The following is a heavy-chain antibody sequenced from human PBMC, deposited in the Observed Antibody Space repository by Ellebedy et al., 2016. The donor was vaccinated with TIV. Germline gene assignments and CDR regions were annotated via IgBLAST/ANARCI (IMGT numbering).Heavy chain of an antibody. J-gene: IGHJ4*02. V-gene: IGHV3-23*01. CDR3: VKLDSSGYYYGRLDY. Sequence: GESLKISCAASGFTFSSHAMSWVRQAPGKGLEWVSGISADSANTHYADSVKGRFTISRDNSKNTQNLQMNSLRAEDTAVYYCVKLDSSGYYYGRLDYWGQGTLVTVSS. CDR2: ISADSANT. CDR1: GFTFSSHA. D-gene: IGHD3-22*01.